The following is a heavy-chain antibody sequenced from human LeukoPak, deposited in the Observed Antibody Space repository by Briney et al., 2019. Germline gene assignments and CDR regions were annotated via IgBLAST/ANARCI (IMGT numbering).Heavy chain of an antibody. V-gene: IGHV4-34*01. Sequence: SETLSLTCAVYGGSFSGYYWSWIRQPPGKGLECIGEINHSGSTNYNPSLKSRVTISVDTSKNQFSLKLSSVTAADTAVYYCARGPPPRLAVAGSYFFDYWGQGTLVTVSS. CDR2: INHSGST. CDR1: GGSFSGYY. D-gene: IGHD6-19*01. CDR3: ARGPPPRLAVAGSYFFDY. J-gene: IGHJ4*02.